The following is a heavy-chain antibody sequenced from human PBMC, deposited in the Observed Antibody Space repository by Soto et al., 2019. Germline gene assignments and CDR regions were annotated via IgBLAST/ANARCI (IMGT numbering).Heavy chain of an antibody. J-gene: IGHJ4*02. D-gene: IGHD2-15*01. V-gene: IGHV4-39*01. CDR2: IYYSGIT. CDR1: GISGITSTYY. CDR3: AGLVVPASRNREFDD. Sequence: PXETLSLSCTVSGISGITSTYYWGWVRQPPGKGLDWIGNIYYSGITFYNPSLRSRVTISVDTSKNQFSLKLNSVTAADTAVYFCAGLVVPASRNREFDDWGQGTLVTVS.